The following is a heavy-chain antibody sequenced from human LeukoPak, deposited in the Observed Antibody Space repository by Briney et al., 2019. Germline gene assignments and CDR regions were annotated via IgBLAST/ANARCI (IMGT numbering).Heavy chain of an antibody. CDR2: INHSGST. CDR3: AREHENDYGSGTNFDH. V-gene: IGHV4-34*01. CDR1: GGSFSGYY. Sequence: SETLSLTCAVYGGSFSGYYWSWIRQPPGKGLEWIGEINHSGSTNYNPSLKSRVTISVDTSKNQFSLKLSSVTAADTAVYYCAREHENDYGSGTNFDHWGQGTLVTVSS. J-gene: IGHJ4*02. D-gene: IGHD3-10*01.